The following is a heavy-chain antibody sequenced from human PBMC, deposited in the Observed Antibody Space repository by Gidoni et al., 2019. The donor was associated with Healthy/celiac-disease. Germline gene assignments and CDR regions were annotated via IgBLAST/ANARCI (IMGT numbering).Heavy chain of an antibody. V-gene: IGHV1-8*01. CDR1: GYTFTSYD. CDR3: ARFTISGWSPHNPYYYYYMDV. CDR2: MNPNSGNT. Sequence: QVQLVQSGAEVKKPGASVKVSCKASGYTFTSYDINWVRQATGQGLEWMGWMNPNSGNTGYAQKFQGRVTMTRNTSISTAYMELSSLRSEDTAVYYCARFTISGWSPHNPYYYYYMDVWGKGTTVTVSS. J-gene: IGHJ6*03. D-gene: IGHD6-19*01.